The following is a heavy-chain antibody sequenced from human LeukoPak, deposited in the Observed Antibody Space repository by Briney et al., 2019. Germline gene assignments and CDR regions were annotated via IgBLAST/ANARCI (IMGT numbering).Heavy chain of an antibody. CDR2: INSGGGGA. J-gene: IGHJ5*02. Sequence: PGGSLRLSCAASGITFGNKWVHWVCQARGKGLVWFSRINSGGGGAIYVDSVKGRFTVSSDNAKNTLYLQMNSLKAEDTAVYNCARYIPHNWFDTEGQGTLATVSS. CDR1: GITFGNKW. V-gene: IGHV3-74*01. CDR3: ARYIPHNWFDT.